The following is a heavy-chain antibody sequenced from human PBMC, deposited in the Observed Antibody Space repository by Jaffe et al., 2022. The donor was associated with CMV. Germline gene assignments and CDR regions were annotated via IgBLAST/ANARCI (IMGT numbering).Heavy chain of an antibody. J-gene: IGHJ4*02. CDR1: GGSISSSSYY. D-gene: IGHD6-19*01. V-gene: IGHV4-39*01. CDR2: IYYSGST. Sequence: QLQLQESGPGLVKPSETLSLTCTVSGGSISSSSYYWGWIRQPPGKGLEWIGSIYYSGSTYYNPSLKSRVTISVDTSKNQFSLKLSSVTAADTAVYYCASVFRTLAVAGNYFDYWGQGTLVTVSS. CDR3: ASVFRTLAVAGNYFDY.